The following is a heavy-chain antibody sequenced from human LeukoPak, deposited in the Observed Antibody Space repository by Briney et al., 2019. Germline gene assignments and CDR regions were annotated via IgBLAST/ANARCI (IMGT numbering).Heavy chain of an antibody. CDR1: GGSISSYY. CDR2: IYYSGST. CDR3: ARTKAGSYYNVGFDY. Sequence: SETLSLTCTVSGGSISSYYWSWIRQPPGKGLEWIGYIYYSGSTNYNPSLKSRVTMSVDTSKNQFSLKLSSVTAADTAVYYCARTKAGSYYNVGFDYWGQGTLVTVSS. J-gene: IGHJ4*02. D-gene: IGHD3-10*01. V-gene: IGHV4-59*01.